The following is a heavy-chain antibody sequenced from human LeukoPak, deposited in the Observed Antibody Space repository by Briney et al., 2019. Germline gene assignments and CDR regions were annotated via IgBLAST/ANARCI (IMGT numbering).Heavy chain of an antibody. Sequence: SQTLSLTCAISGDSVSSNSAAWNWIRLSPSRGLEWLGRTYHRSRWYYEYAVSVKSRITINPDTSKNQFSLQLNSVTPEDTAVYYCAREVFKYGRFYFVYWGQGTPVTVSS. CDR1: GDSVSSNSAA. V-gene: IGHV6-1*01. D-gene: IGHD1-14*01. CDR3: AREVFKYGRFYFVY. CDR2: TYHRSRWYY. J-gene: IGHJ4*02.